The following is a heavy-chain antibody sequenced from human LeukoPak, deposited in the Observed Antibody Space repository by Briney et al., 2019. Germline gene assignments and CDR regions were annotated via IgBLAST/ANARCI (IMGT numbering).Heavy chain of an antibody. Sequence: HPGGSLRLSCAASGFTFDDYAMHWVRQAPGKGLEWVSLISWDGGSTYYADSVKGRFTISRDNSKNSLYLQMNSLRAEDTALYYCAKGEDSSGWLTIDYWGQGTLVTVSS. J-gene: IGHJ4*02. D-gene: IGHD6-19*01. V-gene: IGHV3-43D*03. CDR2: ISWDGGST. CDR1: GFTFDDYA. CDR3: AKGEDSSGWLTIDY.